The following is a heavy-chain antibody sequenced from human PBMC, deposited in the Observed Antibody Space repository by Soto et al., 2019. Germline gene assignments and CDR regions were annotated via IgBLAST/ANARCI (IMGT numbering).Heavy chain of an antibody. CDR1: GGSISSGGYY. CDR2: IYYSGST. Sequence: QVQLQESGPGLVKPSQTLSLTCTVSGGSISSGGYYWSWIRQHPGKGLEWIGYIYYSGSTYNNPSLKSRLTISVDTSKNQFSLKLSSVTAADTAVYYCARAKAGGYYDYYFDYWGQGTLVTVSS. D-gene: IGHD3-22*01. J-gene: IGHJ4*02. CDR3: ARAKAGGYYDYYFDY. V-gene: IGHV4-31*03.